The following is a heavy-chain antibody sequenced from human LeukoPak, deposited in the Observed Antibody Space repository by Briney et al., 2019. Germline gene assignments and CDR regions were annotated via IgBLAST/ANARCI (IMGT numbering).Heavy chain of an antibody. V-gene: IGHV3-48*03. CDR3: ARGPPRGKYYYMDV. CDR1: GFSFSSYE. CDR2: IYTDSNI. D-gene: IGHD1-1*01. Sequence: GGSLRLSCAASGFSFSSYEFSWVRQAPGKGLEWVSHIYTDSNIYQADSVKGRFTISRDNAKNSLYLQMNSLTAGDTAVYYCARGPPRGKYYYMDVWGKGTTVTVSS. J-gene: IGHJ6*03.